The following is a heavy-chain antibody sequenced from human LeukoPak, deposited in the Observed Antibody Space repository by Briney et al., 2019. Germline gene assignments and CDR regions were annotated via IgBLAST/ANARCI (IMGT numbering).Heavy chain of an antibody. J-gene: IGHJ4*02. V-gene: IGHV3-23*01. D-gene: IGHD4-17*01. CDR2: ISGSGGST. CDR1: GFTFSSYA. CDR3: ATGRTVTTYSSMDY. Sequence: GGSLRLSCAASGFTFSSYAMSWVRQAPGKGLEWVSAISGSGGSTYYADSVKGRFTISRDNSKNTLYLQMNSLRAEDTAVYYCATGRTVTTYSSMDYWGQGTLVTVSS.